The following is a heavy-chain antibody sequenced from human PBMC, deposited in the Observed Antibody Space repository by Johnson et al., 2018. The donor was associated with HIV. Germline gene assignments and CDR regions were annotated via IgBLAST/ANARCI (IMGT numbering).Heavy chain of an antibody. J-gene: IGHJ3*02. D-gene: IGHD1-26*01. CDR2: ISGSGGST. Sequence: VQVVESGGGLVQPGGSLRLSCAASGFTFSSYAMSWVRQAPGKGLEWVSAISGSGGSTYYADSVKGRFSISRDDSKSTLYLQMSSLRGEDTAVYYCAKDSQWELPDAFDIWGQGTMVTVSS. CDR3: AKDSQWELPDAFDI. V-gene: IGHV3-23*04. CDR1: GFTFSSYA.